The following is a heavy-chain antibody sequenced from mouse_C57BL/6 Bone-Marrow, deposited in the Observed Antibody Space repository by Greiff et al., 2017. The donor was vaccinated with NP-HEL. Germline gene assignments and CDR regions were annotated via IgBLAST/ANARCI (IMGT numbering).Heavy chain of an antibody. CDR3: ARNGYYGPWDYFDY. CDR1: GFSLTSYG. Sequence: VQLQESGPGLVQPSQSLSITCTVSGFSLTSYGVHWVRQSPGKGLEWLGVIWSGGSTDYNAAFISRLSISKDNSKSQVFFKMNSLQADDTAIYYCARNGYYGPWDYFDYWGQGTTLTVSS. J-gene: IGHJ2*01. D-gene: IGHD1-1*01. V-gene: IGHV2-2*01. CDR2: IWSGGST.